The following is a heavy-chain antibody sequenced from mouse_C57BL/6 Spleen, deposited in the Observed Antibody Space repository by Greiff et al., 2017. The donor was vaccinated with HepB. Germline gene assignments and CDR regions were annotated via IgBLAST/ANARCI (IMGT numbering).Heavy chain of an antibody. Sequence: VQLQQSGAELVKPGASVKLSCKASGYTFTSYWMHWVKQRPGQGLEWIGMIHPNSGSTNYTEKFKSKATLTVDKSSSTAYMQLSSLTSEDSAVYYCARDSKRYFDVWGTGTTVTVSS. D-gene: IGHD2-5*01. V-gene: IGHV1-64*01. J-gene: IGHJ1*03. CDR3: ARDSKRYFDV. CDR1: GYTFTSYW. CDR2: IHPNSGST.